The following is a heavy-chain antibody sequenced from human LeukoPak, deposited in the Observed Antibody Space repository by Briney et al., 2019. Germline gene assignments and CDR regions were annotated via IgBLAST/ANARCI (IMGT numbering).Heavy chain of an antibody. CDR1: GFTFDDYG. Sequence: PGGYLRLSCAASGFTFDDYGMSWVRQAPGKGLEWVSGINWNGGSTGYADSVKGRFTISRDNAKNSLYLQMNSLRAEDTALYYCARSVGYSSSWYVGYFDYWGQGTLVTVSS. V-gene: IGHV3-20*04. J-gene: IGHJ4*02. D-gene: IGHD6-13*01. CDR2: INWNGGST. CDR3: ARSVGYSSSWYVGYFDY.